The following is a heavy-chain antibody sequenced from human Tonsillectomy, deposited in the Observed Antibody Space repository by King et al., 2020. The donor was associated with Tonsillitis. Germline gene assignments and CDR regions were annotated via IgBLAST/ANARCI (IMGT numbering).Heavy chain of an antibody. CDR3: AREFDYGDYTDY. D-gene: IGHD4-17*01. J-gene: IGHJ4*02. CDR1: GYSISSGYY. CDR2: IYHSGST. V-gene: IGHV4-38-2*02. Sequence: VQLQESGPGLVKPSETLSLTCIVSGYSISSGYYWGWIRQPPGKGLEWIGSIYHSGSTYYNPSLKSRVTISVDTSKNQFSLKLSSVTAADTAVYYCAREFDYGDYTDYWGQGTLVTVSS.